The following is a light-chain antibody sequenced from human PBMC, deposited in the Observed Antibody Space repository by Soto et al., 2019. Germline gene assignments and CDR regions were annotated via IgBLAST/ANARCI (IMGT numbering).Light chain of an antibody. Sequence: ALTQPASVSGSPGQSITISCTGTNGDVGNYNYVSWYQHHPGKAPKLMIYHVSYRPSGVSNRFSASKSGNTASLTISGLQAEDEADYYCCSYTTSTTYVFGTGTKVTVL. J-gene: IGLJ1*01. CDR1: NGDVGNYNY. V-gene: IGLV2-14*03. CDR2: HVS. CDR3: CSYTTSTTYV.